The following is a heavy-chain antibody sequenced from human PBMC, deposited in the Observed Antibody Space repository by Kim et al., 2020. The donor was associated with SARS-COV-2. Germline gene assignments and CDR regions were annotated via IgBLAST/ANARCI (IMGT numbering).Heavy chain of an antibody. V-gene: IGHV3-30*07. J-gene: IGHJ6*02. D-gene: IGHD1-1*01. CDR3: ARDRLELSYYYGMDV. Sequence: DSVKGRFTISRDNSKNTLYLQMNSLRAEDTAVYYCARDRLELSYYYGMDVWGQGTTVTVSS.